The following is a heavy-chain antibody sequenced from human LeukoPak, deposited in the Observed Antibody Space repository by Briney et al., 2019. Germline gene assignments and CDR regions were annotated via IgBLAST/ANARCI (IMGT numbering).Heavy chain of an antibody. J-gene: IGHJ4*02. Sequence: ASVKVSCKASGYSFTKYGLNWVRQAPGQGLQWMGWISCYNGHTHYAQNFQGRVTMTTDTSTNTAYMESRGLRSDDTAIYYCARREGRSASPFFFDSWAREPWSPSPQ. CDR1: GYSFTKYG. V-gene: IGHV1-18*01. CDR3: ARREGRSASPFFFDS. CDR2: ISCYNGHT. D-gene: IGHD6-6*01.